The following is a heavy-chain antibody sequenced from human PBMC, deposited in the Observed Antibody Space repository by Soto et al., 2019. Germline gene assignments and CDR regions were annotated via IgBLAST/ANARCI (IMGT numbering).Heavy chain of an antibody. CDR3: ARGEQYSGRIFDY. V-gene: IGHV6-1*01. CDR2: TYYRSKWYY. D-gene: IGHD1-26*01. CDR1: GDSVSRNSAG. Sequence: PSQTLSLTCAITGDSVSRNSAGWSWVRRSPSRGLEWLGRTYYRSKWYYEYAVSVRGRITINPDTSKNQYSLQLNSVTPEDTAVYFCARGEQYSGRIFDYWGQGTLVTVSS. J-gene: IGHJ4*01.